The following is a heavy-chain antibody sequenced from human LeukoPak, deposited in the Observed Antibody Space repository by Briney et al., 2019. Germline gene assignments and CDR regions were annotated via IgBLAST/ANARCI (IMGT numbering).Heavy chain of an antibody. D-gene: IGHD3-22*01. CDR3: ARLPVDSSGSYGMDV. V-gene: IGHV3-74*01. CDR2: IIGDGSST. CDR1: GFTFSSYW. J-gene: IGHJ6*02. Sequence: GGSLRLSCAASGFTFSSYWMPWVRQAPGKGLVWVSRIIGDGSSTIYADSVRGRFTISRDNFRNTLYLETGSLRPEDTATYYCARLPVDSSGSYGMDVWGQGTTVTVSS.